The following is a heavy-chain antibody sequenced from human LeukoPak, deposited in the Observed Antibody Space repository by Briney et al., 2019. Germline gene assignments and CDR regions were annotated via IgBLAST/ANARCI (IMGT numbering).Heavy chain of an antibody. D-gene: IGHD1-26*01. CDR1: GYTFTSYY. CDR2: INPSGGST. CDR3: ARDRGSYYMYYYYMDV. Sequence: ASVKVSCKASGYTFTSYYMHWVRQAPGQGLEWMGIINPSGGSTSYAQKFQGRVTMTRDMSTSTVYMELSSLRSEDTAVYYCARDRGSYYMYYYYMDVWGKGTTVTVSS. V-gene: IGHV1-46*01. J-gene: IGHJ6*03.